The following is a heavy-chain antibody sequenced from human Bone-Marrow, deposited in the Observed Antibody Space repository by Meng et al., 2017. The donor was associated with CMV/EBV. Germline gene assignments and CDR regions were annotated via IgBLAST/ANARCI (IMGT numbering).Heavy chain of an antibody. J-gene: IGHJ4*02. CDR2: ISSSSSYI. CDR3: ARVLGAATATRY. CDR1: GFTFSSYS. V-gene: IGHV3-21*01. Sequence: GESLKISCAASGFTFSSYSMNWVRQAPGKGLEWVSSISSSSSYIYYADSVKGRFTISRDNAKNSLYLQMNSLRAEDTAVYYCARVLGAATATRYWGQGTLVTVSS. D-gene: IGHD3-10*01.